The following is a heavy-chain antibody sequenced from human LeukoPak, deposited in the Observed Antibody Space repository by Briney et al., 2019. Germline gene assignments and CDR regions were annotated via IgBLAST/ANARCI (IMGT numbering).Heavy chain of an antibody. CDR2: INPNSGGT. CDR3: ARALTPLNSGYGGNSDFDY. D-gene: IGHD4-23*01. CDR1: GYTYTGYY. J-gene: IGHJ4*02. V-gene: IGHV1-2*02. Sequence: GASVKVSCKASGYTYTGYYMHWVRQAPGQGLEWMGWINPNSGGTNYAQKFQGRVTMTMDTSISTAYMELSRLRSDDTAVYYCARALTPLNSGYGGNSDFDYWGQGTLVTVSS.